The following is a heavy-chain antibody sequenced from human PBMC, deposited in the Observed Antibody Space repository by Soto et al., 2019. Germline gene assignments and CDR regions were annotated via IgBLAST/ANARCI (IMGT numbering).Heavy chain of an antibody. CDR2: IMPGSSHI. Sequence: EVQLVESGGGLVQPGGSLRLTCAASGFSFSIYSMNWVRQAPGKGLEWVSYIMPGSSHIFYADSVKGRLAISSDNAKNSLYLQMNSLRAEDTALSYCAIEKVGAESVHVFDIWGQGTMVTVSS. D-gene: IGHD1-26*01. CDR1: GFSFSIYS. J-gene: IGHJ3*02. V-gene: IGHV3-48*01. CDR3: AIEKVGAESVHVFDI.